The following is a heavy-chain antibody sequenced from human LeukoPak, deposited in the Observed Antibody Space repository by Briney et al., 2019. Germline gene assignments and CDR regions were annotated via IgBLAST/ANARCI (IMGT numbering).Heavy chain of an antibody. CDR2: ISYDGSNK. CDR1: GFTFSSYA. CDR3: ARMELNGMDV. V-gene: IGHV3-30-3*01. D-gene: IGHD1-26*01. J-gene: IGHJ6*02. Sequence: GGSLRLSCAASGFTFSSYAMHWVRQAPVKGLEWVAVISYDGSNKYYADSVKGRFTISRDNSKNTLYLQMNSLRAEDTAVYYCARMELNGMDVWGQGTTVTVSS.